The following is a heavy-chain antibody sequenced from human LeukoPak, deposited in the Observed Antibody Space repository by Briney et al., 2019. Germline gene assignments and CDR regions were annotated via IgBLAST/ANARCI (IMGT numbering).Heavy chain of an antibody. Sequence: SETLSLTCTVSGASINNYYWSWIRQPAGKGLEWIGRIYTSGSTNYNPSLKSRVTMSVDTSKNQFSLKLSSVTAADTAVYYCARGVGATLLFDYWGQGTLVTVSS. CDR3: ARGVGATLLFDY. V-gene: IGHV4-4*07. CDR1: GASINNYY. J-gene: IGHJ4*02. D-gene: IGHD1-26*01. CDR2: IYTSGST.